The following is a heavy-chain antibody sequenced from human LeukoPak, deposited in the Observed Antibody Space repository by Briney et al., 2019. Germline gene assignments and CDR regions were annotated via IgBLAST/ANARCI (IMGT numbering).Heavy chain of an antibody. CDR2: ISSSSSYI. Sequence: GGSLRLSCAASGSTFSSYSMNWVRQAPGKGLEWVSSISSSSSYIYYAGSVKGRFTISRDNAKNSLYLQMNSLRAEDTAVYYCARATAMVSLDYWGQGTLVTVSS. J-gene: IGHJ4*02. V-gene: IGHV3-21*01. CDR3: ARATAMVSLDY. CDR1: GSTFSSYS. D-gene: IGHD5-18*01.